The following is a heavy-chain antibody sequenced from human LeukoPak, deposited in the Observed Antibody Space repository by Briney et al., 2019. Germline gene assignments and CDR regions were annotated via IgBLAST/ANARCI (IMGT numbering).Heavy chain of an antibody. J-gene: IGHJ3*02. V-gene: IGHV4-4*07. Sequence: SETLSLTRTVSGGSISSYYWSWIRQPAGKGLEWIGRIYTSGSTNYNPSLKSRVTMSVDTSKNQFSLKLSSVTAADTAVYYCARDLRVIAVAGTIRAKHDAFDIWGQGTMVTVSS. CDR1: GGSISSYY. CDR3: ARDLRVIAVAGTIRAKHDAFDI. CDR2: IYTSGST. D-gene: IGHD6-19*01.